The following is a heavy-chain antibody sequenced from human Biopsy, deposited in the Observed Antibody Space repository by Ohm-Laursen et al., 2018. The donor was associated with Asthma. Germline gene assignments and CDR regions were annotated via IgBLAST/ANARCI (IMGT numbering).Heavy chain of an antibody. Sequence: PTQTLTLTCTFSGFSLPTTGMSVSWLRQPPGKALEGLALIDWDDDKYYSASLKTRLTISKDSSKNQVVLTMTNVDPVDTATYFCARIPEVGTNSFDIWGQGTMVTVSS. CDR3: ARIPEVGTNSFDI. J-gene: IGHJ3*02. CDR1: GFSLPTTGMS. CDR2: IDWDDDK. V-gene: IGHV2-70*01. D-gene: IGHD1-14*01.